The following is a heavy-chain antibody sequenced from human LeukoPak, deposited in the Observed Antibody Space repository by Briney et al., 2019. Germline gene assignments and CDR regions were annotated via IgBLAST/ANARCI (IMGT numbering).Heavy chain of an antibody. CDR2: IFYSGRT. V-gene: IGHV4-59*01. CDR3: ARVADYGDYVGGDWIDP. D-gene: IGHD4-17*01. J-gene: IGHJ5*02. Sequence: SETLSLTCTVSGGSISSYYWNWIRQPPGKGLEWIGYIFYSGRTNYNPSLKSRVTISVDTSKNWFSLRLTSVTAADTAVYYCARVADYGDYVGGDWIDPWGQGALVTVSS. CDR1: GGSISSYY.